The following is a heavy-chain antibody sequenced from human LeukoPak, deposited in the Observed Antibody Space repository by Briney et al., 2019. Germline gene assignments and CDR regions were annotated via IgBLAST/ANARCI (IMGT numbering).Heavy chain of an antibody. D-gene: IGHD6-6*01. CDR1: GFTFSSYS. V-gene: IGHV3-21*01. Sequence: TGGSLRLSCAASGFTFSSYSMNWVRQAPGKGLEWVSSISSSSCYIYYADSVKGRFTISRDNAKNSLYLQMNSLRAEDTAVYYCARSIAARPPLPFDYWGQGTLVTVSS. CDR2: ISSSSCYI. J-gene: IGHJ4*02. CDR3: ARSIAARPPLPFDY.